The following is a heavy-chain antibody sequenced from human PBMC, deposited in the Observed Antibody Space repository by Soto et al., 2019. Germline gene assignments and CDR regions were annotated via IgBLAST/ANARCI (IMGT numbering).Heavy chain of an antibody. V-gene: IGHV1-3*01. J-gene: IGHJ3*02. CDR1: GYTFTSYA. CDR2: INAGNGNT. CDR3: ARELPAGPGTFREDAFDI. D-gene: IGHD2-2*01. Sequence: ASVKVSCKASGYTFTSYAMHWVRQAPGQRLEWMGWINAGNGNTKYSQKFQGRVTITRDTSASTAYMELSSLRSEDTAVYYCARELPAGPGTFREDAFDIWGQGTTVTVSS.